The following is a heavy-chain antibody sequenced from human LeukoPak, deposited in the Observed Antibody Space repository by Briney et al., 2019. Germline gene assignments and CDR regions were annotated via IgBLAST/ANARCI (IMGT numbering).Heavy chain of an antibody. CDR2: ISGSGGST. J-gene: IGHJ4*02. V-gene: IGHV3-23*01. Sequence: QPGGSLRLSCAVSGITLSNYGMSWVRQAPGKGLEWVAGISGSGGSTNYAASVKGRFTISRDNPKNTLSLQMNSLRAEDTAVYFCAKRGVVIRVILVGFHKEAYYFDSWGQGALVTVSS. D-gene: IGHD3-22*01. CDR3: AKRGVVIRVILVGFHKEAYYFDS. CDR1: GITLSNYG.